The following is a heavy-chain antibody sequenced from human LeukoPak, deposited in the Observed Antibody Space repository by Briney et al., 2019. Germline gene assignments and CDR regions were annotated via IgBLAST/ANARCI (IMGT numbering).Heavy chain of an antibody. J-gene: IGHJ5*02. V-gene: IGHV1-69*13. CDR2: IIPIFGTA. CDR1: GGTFSSYA. Sequence: SVKVSCKASGGTFSSYAISWVRQAPGQGLEWMGGIIPIFGTANYAQKFQGRVTITADESTSTAYMELSSLRSEDTAVYYCARDRYFDWLINWFDPWGQGTLVTVSS. D-gene: IGHD3-9*01. CDR3: ARDRYFDWLINWFDP.